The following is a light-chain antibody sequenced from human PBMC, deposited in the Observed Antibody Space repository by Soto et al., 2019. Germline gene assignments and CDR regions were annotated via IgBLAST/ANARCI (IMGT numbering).Light chain of an antibody. J-gene: IGLJ2*01. CDR3: AAWDDSLNGPV. CDR1: SSNIGKNA. Sequence: QSVLTQPPSVSEAPRQRVTISCSGSSSNIGKNAVNWYQQLPGKAPKLLIYYDDLVPSGVSDRFSGSKSGTSASLAISGLQSEDEAEYYCAAWDDSLNGPVFGGGTKLTVL. V-gene: IGLV1-36*01. CDR2: YDD.